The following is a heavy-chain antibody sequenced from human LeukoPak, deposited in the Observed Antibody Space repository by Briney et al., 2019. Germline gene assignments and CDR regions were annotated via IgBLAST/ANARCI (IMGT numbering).Heavy chain of an antibody. D-gene: IGHD3-16*01. CDR2: IIPIFGTA. CDR3: ARVGDSLPFDP. V-gene: IGHV1-69*01. J-gene: IGHJ5*02. Sequence: ASVKVSCKASGGTFSSYAISWVRQAPGQGLEGMGGIIPIFGTANSAQKFQGRVTITADESTSTAYMELSSLRSEDTAVYYCARVGDSLPFDPWGQGTLVTVSS. CDR1: GGTFSSYA.